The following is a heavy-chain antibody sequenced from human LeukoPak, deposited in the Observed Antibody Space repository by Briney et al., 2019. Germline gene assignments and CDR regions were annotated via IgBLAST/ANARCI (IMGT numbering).Heavy chain of an antibody. CDR2: RHYCGGA. J-gene: IGHJ3*02. Sequence: SETLSLTCTVSGGSFRSDYWNWIRQRQAKGLEWEGSRHYCGGANYNPSLKSRVSISVDTSKNQISLKLTSVTAADTAVYYCARVAHARYSYGYGDSGAFDIWGQGTMVTVSS. CDR3: ARVAHARYSYGYGDSGAFDI. V-gene: IGHV4-59*12. CDR1: GGSFRSDY. D-gene: IGHD5-18*01.